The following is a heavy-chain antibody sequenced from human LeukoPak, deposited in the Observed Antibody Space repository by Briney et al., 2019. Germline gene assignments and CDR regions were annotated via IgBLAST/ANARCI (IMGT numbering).Heavy chain of an antibody. J-gene: IGHJ4*02. CDR3: AKKVWNYYDSSGYWGYYFDY. D-gene: IGHD3-22*01. CDR1: GFTFSSYA. V-gene: IGHV3-23*01. CDR2: ISGSGGST. Sequence: GGSLRLPCAASGFTFSSYAMSWVRQAPGKGLEWVSAISGSGGSTYYADSVKGRFTISRDNSKNTLYLQMNSLRAEDTAVYYCAKKVWNYYDSSGYWGYYFDYWGQGTLVTVSS.